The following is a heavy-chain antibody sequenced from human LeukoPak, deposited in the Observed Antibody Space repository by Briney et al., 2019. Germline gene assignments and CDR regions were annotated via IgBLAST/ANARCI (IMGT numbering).Heavy chain of an antibody. CDR1: GGSISSYY. V-gene: IGHV4-4*07. CDR3: ARGGTRGVIPAYYFDY. CDR2: IYTSGST. Sequence: SETLSLTCTVSGGSISSYYWSWIRQPAGKGLEWIGRIYTSGSTNYNPSLKSRVTISVDTSKNQFSLKLSSVTAADTAVYYCARGGTRGVIPAYYFDYWGQGTLVTVSS. J-gene: IGHJ4*02. D-gene: IGHD3-10*01.